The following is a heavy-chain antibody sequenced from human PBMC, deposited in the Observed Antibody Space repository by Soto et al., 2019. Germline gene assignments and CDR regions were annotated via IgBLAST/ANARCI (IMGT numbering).Heavy chain of an antibody. CDR1: GFTFSSYA. D-gene: IGHD3-22*01. CDR3: AKDQRYYDSSGPVDY. J-gene: IGHJ4*02. CDR2: ISGSGGST. Sequence: GGSLRLSCAASGFTFSSYAMSWVRQAPGKGLEWVSAISGSGGSTYYADSVKGRFTISRDNSKSTLYLQMNSLRAEDTAVYYCAKDQRYYDSSGPVDYWGQGTLVTVSS. V-gene: IGHV3-23*01.